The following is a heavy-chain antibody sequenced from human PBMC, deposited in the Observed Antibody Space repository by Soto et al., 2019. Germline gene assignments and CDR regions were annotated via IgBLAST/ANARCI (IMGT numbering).Heavy chain of an antibody. V-gene: IGHV1-69*06. J-gene: IGHJ6*02. D-gene: IGHD3-3*01. CDR3: ASPTREWLPPARDYYYGMDV. CDR1: GGTFSSYA. Sequence: QVQLVQSGAEVKKPGSSVKVSCKASGGTFSSYAISWVRQAPGQGLEWMGGIIPIFGTANCAQKFQGRVTITADKSTSTAYMELSSLRSEDTAVYYCASPTREWLPPARDYYYGMDVWGQGTTVTVSS. CDR2: IIPIFGTA.